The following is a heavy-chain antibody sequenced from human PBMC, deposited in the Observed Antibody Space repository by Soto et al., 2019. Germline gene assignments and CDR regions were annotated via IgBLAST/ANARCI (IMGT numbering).Heavy chain of an antibody. Sequence: GSLRLSCAASGLTFSSYAMSWVRQAPGKGLEWVSAISGSGGSTYYADSVKGRFTISRDNSKNTLYLQMNSLRAEDTAVYYCAKVARYYDFWSGYDQSAEYFQHWGQGTQVTVSS. J-gene: IGHJ1*01. CDR3: AKVARYYDFWSGYDQSAEYFQH. CDR1: GLTFSSYA. CDR2: ISGSGGST. V-gene: IGHV3-23*01. D-gene: IGHD3-3*01.